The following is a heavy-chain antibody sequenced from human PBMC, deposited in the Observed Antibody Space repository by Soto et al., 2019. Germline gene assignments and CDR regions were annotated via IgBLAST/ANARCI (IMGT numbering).Heavy chain of an antibody. V-gene: IGHV1-69*13. D-gene: IGHD3-10*01. J-gene: IGHJ6*02. Sequence: GASLKLARKTSGWTLSSYAVGWGRQTPGQGLEWMGGIIPIFGTANYAQKFQGRVTITADESTSTAYMELSSLRSEDTAVYYCARGYGSGSYYNSDYYYYGMDVWGQRPTVTVYS. CDR2: IIPIFGTA. CDR1: GWTLSSYA. CDR3: ARGYGSGSYYNSDYYYYGMDV.